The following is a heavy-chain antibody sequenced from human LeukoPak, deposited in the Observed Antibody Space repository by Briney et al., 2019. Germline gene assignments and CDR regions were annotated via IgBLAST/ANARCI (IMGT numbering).Heavy chain of an antibody. D-gene: IGHD3-16*01. CDR1: GFTVSSNY. V-gene: IGHV3-66*01. Sequence: GGSLRLSCAASGFTVSSNYMSWVRQAPGEGLDWVSVIYSDGSTYYADSVKGRFTISRDNSKNTLYLQMNSLRAEDTAVYYCARGGIVCYFDYWGQGTLVTVSS. CDR2: IYSDGST. CDR3: ARGGIVCYFDY. J-gene: IGHJ4*02.